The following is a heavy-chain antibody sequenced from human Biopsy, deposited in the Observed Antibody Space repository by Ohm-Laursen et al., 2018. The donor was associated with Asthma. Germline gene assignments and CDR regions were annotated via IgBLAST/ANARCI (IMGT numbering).Heavy chain of an antibody. CDR3: ARTYFDFLTGQVHDAFAM. CDR1: GYTFIHFA. Sequence: ATVKISCKTSGYTFIHFAIHWVRQAPGQRLEWMGWINAGDGNTKYSQKFQGRVTITRDTSASTAYMDLRSLRSEDTAVYYCARTYFDFLTGQVHDAFAMWGQGTMVTVSS. CDR2: INAGDGNT. J-gene: IGHJ3*02. V-gene: IGHV1-3*01. D-gene: IGHD3-9*01.